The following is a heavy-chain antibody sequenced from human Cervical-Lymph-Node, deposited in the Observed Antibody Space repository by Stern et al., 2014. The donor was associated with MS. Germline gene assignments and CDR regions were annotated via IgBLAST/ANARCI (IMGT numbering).Heavy chain of an antibody. CDR3: ARTYYYGSGTYDYYYYNMDV. V-gene: IGHV1-69*01. Sequence: QLMQSGAEVKKPGSSVKVSCKASGDTFSSYGISWVRQAPGQGLEWMEGIIPIFGIANYAQKFQGRVTITADESTSTIYMKLSSLRSEDTAVYYCARTYYYGSGTYDYYYYNMDVWGQGTTVTVSS. J-gene: IGHJ6*02. D-gene: IGHD3-10*01. CDR1: GDTFSSYG. CDR2: IIPIFGIA.